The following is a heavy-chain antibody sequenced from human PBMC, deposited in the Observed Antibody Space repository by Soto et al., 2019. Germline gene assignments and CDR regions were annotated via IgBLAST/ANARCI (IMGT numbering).Heavy chain of an antibody. CDR2: INAGNGNT. D-gene: IGHD3-16*01. Sequence: QVQLVQSGAEVKKPGASVKVSCKASGYTFSSYAMHWVRQAPGQRLEWMGWINAGNGNTKYSQKFQGRVTITRDTSASTAYMELSSLRSDDTAVYYCARGLNVYYSDYWGQGTLVTVSS. V-gene: IGHV1-3*01. J-gene: IGHJ4*02. CDR1: GYTFSSYA. CDR3: ARGLNVYYSDY.